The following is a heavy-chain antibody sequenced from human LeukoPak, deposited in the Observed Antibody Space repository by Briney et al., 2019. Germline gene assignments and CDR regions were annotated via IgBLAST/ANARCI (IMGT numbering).Heavy chain of an antibody. V-gene: IGHV5-51*01. Sequence: GESLKISCKGYGYSFTHSWIGWVRQMPGKGLEWMGIIYPGDSDTRYSPSFQGQVTISADKSISTAYLQWSSLKASDTAMYYCARRGIAARKNALDIWGQGTMVTVSS. CDR1: GYSFTHSW. CDR3: ARRGIAARKNALDI. D-gene: IGHD6-6*01. CDR2: IYPGDSDT. J-gene: IGHJ3*02.